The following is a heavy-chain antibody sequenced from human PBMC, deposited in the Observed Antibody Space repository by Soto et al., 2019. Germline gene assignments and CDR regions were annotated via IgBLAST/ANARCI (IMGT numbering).Heavy chain of an antibody. Sequence: PSETLSLTCAVYGGSFSGYYWSWIRQPPGKGLEWIGEINHVGSTNYNPSLKSRVTISVDTSKNQFSLRLSSVTAADTAVYYCARRITMIIVVNPRISFFQHWGQGTLVTVSS. V-gene: IGHV4-34*01. CDR2: INHVGST. CDR3: ARRITMIIVVNPRISFFQH. J-gene: IGHJ1*01. CDR1: GGSFSGYY. D-gene: IGHD3-22*01.